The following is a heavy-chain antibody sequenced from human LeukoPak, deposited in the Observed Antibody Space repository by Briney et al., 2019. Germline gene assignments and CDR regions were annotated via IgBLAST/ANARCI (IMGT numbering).Heavy chain of an antibody. V-gene: IGHV3-33*01. CDR3: ARAFRPNYFDP. D-gene: IGHD1-7*01. CDR1: GFTFSSYG. CDR2: IWYDGSNK. Sequence: GGSLRLSCAASGFTFSSYGMHWVRQAPGKGLEWVAVIWYDGSNKYYADSVKGRFTISRDNSKNTLYLQMNSLRADDTAVYYCARAFRPNYFDPWGQGTLVTVSS. J-gene: IGHJ5*02.